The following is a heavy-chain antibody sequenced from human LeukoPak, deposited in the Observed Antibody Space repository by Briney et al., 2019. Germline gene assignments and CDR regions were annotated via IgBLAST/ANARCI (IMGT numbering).Heavy chain of an antibody. J-gene: IGHJ3*02. CDR2: ITYDGGNK. CDR3: AKPPPYSGSYPTNAFDI. V-gene: IGHV3-30*18. CDR1: GFTFSSYG. Sequence: GGSLRLSCAASGFTFSSYGMHWVRQAPGKGLEWVAVITYDGGNKYYADSVKGRFTISRDNSKNTLYLQMNSLRAEDTAVYYCAKPPPYSGSYPTNAFDIWGQGTMVTVSS. D-gene: IGHD1-26*01.